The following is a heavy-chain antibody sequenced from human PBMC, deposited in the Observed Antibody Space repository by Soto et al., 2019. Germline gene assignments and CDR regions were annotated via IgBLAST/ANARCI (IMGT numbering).Heavy chain of an antibody. D-gene: IGHD3-3*01. Sequence: EVQLVESGGGLVQPGRSLRLSCAASGFSFDDYAMHWVRQAPGKGLEWVSGISWITGTIDYTDSVQGRFTISRDSAKNSLYLQINSLRPEDTALYYCARTRNGGVADSFDSWGQGTRVTVSS. CDR3: ARTRNGGVADSFDS. V-gene: IGHV3-9*01. J-gene: IGHJ5*01. CDR2: ISWITGTI. CDR1: GFSFDDYA.